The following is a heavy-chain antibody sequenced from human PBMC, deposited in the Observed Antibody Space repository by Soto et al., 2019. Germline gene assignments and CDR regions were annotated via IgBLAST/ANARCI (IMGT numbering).Heavy chain of an antibody. J-gene: IGHJ4*02. Sequence: GGSLRLCCAASGFTFSNYAMSWVRQAPGKGLEWVSAITGSGGDTYHADSVRGRFTISRDNSKNTLFLQMTRLRADDTAVYYCAKGSASGSPYYFDFWGQGTVVTVSS. CDR1: GFTFSNYA. CDR3: AKGSASGSPYYFDF. V-gene: IGHV3-23*01. D-gene: IGHD6-25*01. CDR2: ITGSGGDT.